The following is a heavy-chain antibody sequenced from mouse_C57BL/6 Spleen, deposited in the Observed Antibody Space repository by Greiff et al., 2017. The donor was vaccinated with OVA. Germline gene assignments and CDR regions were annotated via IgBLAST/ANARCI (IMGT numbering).Heavy chain of an antibody. J-gene: IGHJ4*01. Sequence: VKLMESGPGLVAPSQSLSITCTVSGFSLTSYGVHWVRQPPGKGLEWLVVIWSDGSTTYNSALKSRLSISKDNSKSQVSLKMNSLQTDDTAMYYCARHDGYYGDYAMDYWGQGTSVTVSS. D-gene: IGHD2-3*01. CDR1: GFSLTSYG. V-gene: IGHV2-6-1*01. CDR2: IWSDGST. CDR3: ARHDGYYGDYAMDY.